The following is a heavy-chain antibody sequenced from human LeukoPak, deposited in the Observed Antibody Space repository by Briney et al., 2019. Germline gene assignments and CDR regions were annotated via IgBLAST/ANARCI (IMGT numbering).Heavy chain of an antibody. CDR1: GFTFSTYW. Sequence: GGSLRLSCAASGFTFSTYWLTWVRQAPGKRLEWVSSITSSSRYIYYADSVKGRFTISRDNAKNSLYLQMDSLRAEDTAVYYCARDPYSGNYYAYYYYYMDVWGKGTTVTVSS. CDR3: ARDPYSGNYYAYYYYYMDV. CDR2: ITSSSRYI. V-gene: IGHV3-21*01. D-gene: IGHD1-26*01. J-gene: IGHJ6*03.